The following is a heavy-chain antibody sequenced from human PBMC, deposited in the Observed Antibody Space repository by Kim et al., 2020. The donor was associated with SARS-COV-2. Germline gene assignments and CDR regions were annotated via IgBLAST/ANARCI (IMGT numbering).Heavy chain of an antibody. J-gene: IGHJ5*02. Sequence: GGSLRLSCAASGFTFSNAWMSWVRQAPGKGLEWVGRIKSKTDGGTTDYAAPVKGRFTISRDDSKNTLYLQMNSLKTEDTAVYYCTTDPPYSSSWYGGWFDPWGQGTLVTVSS. CDR2: IKSKTDGGTT. CDR3: TTDPPYSSSWYGGWFDP. V-gene: IGHV3-15*01. CDR1: GFTFSNAW. D-gene: IGHD6-13*01.